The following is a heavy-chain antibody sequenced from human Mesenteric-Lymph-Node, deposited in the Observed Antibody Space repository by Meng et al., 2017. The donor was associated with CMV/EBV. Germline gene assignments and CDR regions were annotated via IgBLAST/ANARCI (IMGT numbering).Heavy chain of an antibody. CDR3: ARDSHSSGFDY. CDR2: ISYDGSNK. V-gene: IGHV3-30*04. CDR1: GFTFSGYA. J-gene: IGHJ4*02. Sequence: GESLKISCAASGFTFSGYAMRWVRQAPGKGLEWVAVISYDGSNKYYADSVKGRFTISRDNSKNTLYLQMNSLRAEDTAVYYCARDSHSSGFDYWGQGTLVTVSS. D-gene: IGHD6-19*01.